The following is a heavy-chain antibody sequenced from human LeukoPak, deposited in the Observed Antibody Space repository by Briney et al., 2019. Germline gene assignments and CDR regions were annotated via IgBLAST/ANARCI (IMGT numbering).Heavy chain of an antibody. CDR2: ISTSSTYI. CDR1: GFIFSGHT. D-gene: IGHD1-1*01. J-gene: IGHJ4*02. V-gene: IGHV3-21*06. CDR3: VRKMKTGSSSGDYDY. Sequence: GGSLRLSCVASGFIFSGHTMNWVRQAPGRGLEWVSSISTSSTYIYYAGSVEGRFTISRDNPKNSLFLQMNSLRAEDTAIYYCVRKMKTGSSSGDYDYWGQGTLVTVSS.